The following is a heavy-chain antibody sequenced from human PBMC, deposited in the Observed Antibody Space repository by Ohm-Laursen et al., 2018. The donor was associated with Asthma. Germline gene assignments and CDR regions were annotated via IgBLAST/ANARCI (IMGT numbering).Heavy chain of an antibody. CDR3: VGYYLDY. J-gene: IGHJ4*02. V-gene: IGHV3-23*01. CDR1: GFTFSSYA. D-gene: IGHD6-13*01. Sequence: GSLRLSCSASGFTFSSYAMSWVRQAPGKGLEWVSAITGSTGGTFYADSVKGRFSISRDNSKNTLYLQMNSLRAEDTAVYYCVGYYLDYWGQGTLVTVSS. CDR2: ITGSTGGT.